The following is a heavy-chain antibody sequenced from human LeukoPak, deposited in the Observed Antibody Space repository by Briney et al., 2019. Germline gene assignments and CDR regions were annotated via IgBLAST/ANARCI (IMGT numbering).Heavy chain of an antibody. V-gene: IGHV3-23*01. CDR3: ARPRHDYVDFSTPPYS. CDR1: GFTSCSYA. D-gene: IGHD4-17*01. J-gene: IGHJ4*02. CDR2: ISGSGGST. Sequence: TRGSLRPSCAASGFTSCSYAMSWVSQAPGKGLEWVSAISGSGGSTYYADFLKGRFTISRDNFKNTLYLQMNSLRADDTAVYYCARPRHDYVDFSTPPYSWGQGILVTVSS.